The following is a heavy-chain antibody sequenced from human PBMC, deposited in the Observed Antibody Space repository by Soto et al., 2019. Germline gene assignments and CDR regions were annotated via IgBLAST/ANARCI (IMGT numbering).Heavy chain of an antibody. CDR2: IYYSGGT. CDR1: GGSISSSSYY. J-gene: IGHJ3*02. V-gene: IGHV4-39*01. D-gene: IGHD2-15*01. Sequence: PSETLSLTCTVSGGSISSSSYYWGWIRQPPGKGLEWIGSIYYSGGTYYNPSLKSRVTISVDTSKNQFSLKLSSVTAADTAVYYCARLGNFCSGGSCYHDAFDIWGQGTMVTVSS. CDR3: ARLGNFCSGGSCYHDAFDI.